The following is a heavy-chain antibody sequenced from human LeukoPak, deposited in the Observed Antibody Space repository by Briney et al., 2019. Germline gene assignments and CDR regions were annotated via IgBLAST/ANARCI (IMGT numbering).Heavy chain of an antibody. J-gene: IGHJ3*02. CDR3: VQEGPRGLAFDI. CDR1: GFTFSSYW. Sequence: PGGSLRLSCAASGFTFSSYWMSWVRQAPGKGLEWVANIKQDGSEKYYVDSVKGRFTISRDNAKNTLYLQMNSLRAEDTAVYYCVQEGPRGLAFDIWGQGTKVTVSS. V-gene: IGHV3-7*03. CDR2: IKQDGSEK.